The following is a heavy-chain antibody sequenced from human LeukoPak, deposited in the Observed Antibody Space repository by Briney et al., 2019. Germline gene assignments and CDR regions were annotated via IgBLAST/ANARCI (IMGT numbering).Heavy chain of an antibody. J-gene: IGHJ5*02. CDR2: ISSSSSYI. V-gene: IGHV3-21*01. CDR3: ARVEANWNDDFDP. Sequence: NAGGSLRLSCAASGFTFSSYSMNWVRQAPGKGLEWVSSISSSSSYIYYADSVKGRFTISRDNAKNSLYLQMNSLRAEDTAVYYCARVEANWNDDFDPWGQGTLVTVSS. D-gene: IGHD1-1*01. CDR1: GFTFSSYS.